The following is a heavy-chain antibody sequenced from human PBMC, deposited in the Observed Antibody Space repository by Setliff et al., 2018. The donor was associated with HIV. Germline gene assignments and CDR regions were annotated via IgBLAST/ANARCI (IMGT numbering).Heavy chain of an antibody. CDR1: GGSMTSGIYY. CDR2: IYSSGTT. V-gene: IGHV4-61*09. CDR3: ARLEYYYYMDV. J-gene: IGHJ6*03. Sequence: PSETLSLTCTVSGGSMTSGIYYWSWIRQPAGRGLEWIGHIYSSGTTTYNPSLKSRVTISVDTSKNQFSLNLTSVTAADTAVYYCARLEYYYYMDVWGNGTTVTVSS.